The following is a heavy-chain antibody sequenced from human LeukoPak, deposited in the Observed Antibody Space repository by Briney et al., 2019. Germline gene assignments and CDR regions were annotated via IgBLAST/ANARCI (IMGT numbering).Heavy chain of an antibody. CDR1: GGSFSGYY. V-gene: IGHV4-34*01. D-gene: IGHD3-22*01. CDR2: INHSGST. J-gene: IGHJ6*02. CDR3: ARANYYDSSGYYAHRMDV. Sequence: PSETLSLTCAVYGGSFSGYYWSWIRQPPGKGLEWIGEINHSGSTNYNPSLKSRVAISVDTSKNQFSLKLSSVTAADTAVYYCARANYYDSSGYYAHRMDVWAKGPRSPSP.